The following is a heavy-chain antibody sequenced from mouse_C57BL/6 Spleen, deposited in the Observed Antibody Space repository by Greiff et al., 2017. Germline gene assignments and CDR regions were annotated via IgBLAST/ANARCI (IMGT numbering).Heavy chain of an antibody. D-gene: IGHD3-3*01. J-gene: IGHJ3*01. CDR1: GYSITSGYY. V-gene: IGHV3-6*01. Sequence: EVKLVDSGPGLVKPSQSLSLTCSVTGYSITSGYYWNWIRQFPGNKLEWMGYISYDGSNNYNPSLKNRISITRDTSKNQFFLKLNSVTTEDTATYYCARGRGPSAWFAYWGQGTLVTVSA. CDR3: ARGRGPSAWFAY. CDR2: ISYDGSN.